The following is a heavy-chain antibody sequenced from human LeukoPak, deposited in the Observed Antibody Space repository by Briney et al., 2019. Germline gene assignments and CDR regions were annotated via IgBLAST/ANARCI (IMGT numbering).Heavy chain of an antibody. Sequence: GGSLRLSCAGSGFTFSSYAMSWVRQAPGKGLEWVSVISSTGGSTFYADSVKGRFTISRDNSKSTMFLQMNSLRAEDTAVYYCARGAYYYEDWGQGTLVTVSS. V-gene: IGHV3-23*01. J-gene: IGHJ4*02. CDR2: ISSTGGST. D-gene: IGHD3-22*01. CDR1: GFTFSSYA. CDR3: ARGAYYYED.